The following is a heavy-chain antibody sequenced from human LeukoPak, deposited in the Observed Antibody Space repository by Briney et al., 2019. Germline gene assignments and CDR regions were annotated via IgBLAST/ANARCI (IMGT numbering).Heavy chain of an antibody. Sequence: GGSLRLSCAASGFTVSSNYMSWVHQAPGKGLEWVSVIYSGGSTYYADSVKGRFTISRHNSKNTLYLQMNSLRAEDTAVYYCARVAGRYCSGGSCYPFNWFDPWGQGTLVTVSS. CDR2: IYSGGST. CDR1: GFTVSSNY. CDR3: ARVAGRYCSGGSCYPFNWFDP. J-gene: IGHJ5*02. D-gene: IGHD2-15*01. V-gene: IGHV3-53*04.